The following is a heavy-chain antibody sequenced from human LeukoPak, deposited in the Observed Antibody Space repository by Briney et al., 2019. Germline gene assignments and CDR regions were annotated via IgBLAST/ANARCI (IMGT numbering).Heavy chain of an antibody. J-gene: IGHJ4*02. V-gene: IGHV4-28*06. CDR1: GYSISSTNL. Sequence: PSETLSLTCAASGYSISSTNLWGWIRQPPGKGLEWIGYIYYTGNNNYNPSLKSRVTMSVDTSKNQFSLNLSSVTALDTAVYYCARIFLGYSTGWYFDYWGQGTLVTVSS. CDR3: ARIFLGYSTGWYFDY. CDR2: IYYTGNN. D-gene: IGHD6-19*01.